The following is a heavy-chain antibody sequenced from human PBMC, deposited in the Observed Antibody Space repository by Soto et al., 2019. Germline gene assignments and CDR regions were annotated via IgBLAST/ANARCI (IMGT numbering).Heavy chain of an antibody. Sequence: ASVKVPCKASGYTFTTYYMNWVRQAPGQGLEWMGWINPNSGGTNYAQKFQGRVTMTRDTSISTAYMELSRLRSDDTAVYYCTSTYDFWSWGNYYYEMDVSGKGTKINGSS. CDR1: GYTFTTYY. CDR3: TSTYDFWSWGNYYYEMDV. J-gene: IGHJ6*03. CDR2: INPNSGGT. D-gene: IGHD3-3*01. V-gene: IGHV1-2*02.